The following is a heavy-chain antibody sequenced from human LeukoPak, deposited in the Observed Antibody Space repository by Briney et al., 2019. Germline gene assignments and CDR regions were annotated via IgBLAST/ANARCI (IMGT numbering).Heavy chain of an antibody. CDR3: ARGQGVRGYSYGFDY. D-gene: IGHD5-18*01. J-gene: IGHJ4*02. CDR1: GYSFTGYY. V-gene: IGHV1-2*02. CDR2: INPNNGGT. Sequence: ASVKVSCKASGYSFTGYYMHWVRQAPGQGLEWMGWINPNNGGTNYAQKFQGRVTMTRDTSISTAFMELSTLRSDDTAVYYCARGQGVRGYSYGFDYWGQGTLVTVSS.